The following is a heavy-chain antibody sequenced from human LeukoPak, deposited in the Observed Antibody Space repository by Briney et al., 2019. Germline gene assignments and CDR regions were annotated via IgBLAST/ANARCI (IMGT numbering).Heavy chain of an antibody. Sequence: GGSLRLSCAASGFTFSSYAMSWVRQAPGKGLEWVSAFSGSCGSTYYADSVKGRFTISRDNSKNTLYLQMNSLRAEDTAVYYCAKCHYDILTGYYMFGDFLFDYWGQGTLVTVSS. CDR2: FSGSCGST. CDR3: AKCHYDILTGYYMFGDFLFDY. J-gene: IGHJ4*02. D-gene: IGHD3-9*01. CDR1: GFTFSSYA. V-gene: IGHV3-23*01.